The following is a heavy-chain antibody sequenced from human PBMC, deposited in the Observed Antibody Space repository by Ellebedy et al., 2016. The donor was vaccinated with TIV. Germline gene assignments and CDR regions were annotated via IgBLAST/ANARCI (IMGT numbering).Heavy chain of an antibody. CDR1: GYTFTAYF. J-gene: IGHJ5*02. CDR3: ARDLFPAILSGYNRWSRQDPFDP. V-gene: IGHV1-2*02. Sequence: AASVKVSCKPSGYTFTAYFVHWVRQAPGQGLDWMGWINPKSGGTNYARQFQGRVIMTKDTSINTAYMELNRLRFDDTAVYYCARDLFPAILSGYNRWSRQDPFDPWGQGTLVTVTS. D-gene: IGHD3-9*01. CDR2: INPKSGGT.